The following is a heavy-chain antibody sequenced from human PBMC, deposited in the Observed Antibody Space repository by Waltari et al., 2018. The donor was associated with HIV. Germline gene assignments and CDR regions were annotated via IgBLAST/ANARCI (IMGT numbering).Heavy chain of an antibody. D-gene: IGHD3-9*01. Sequence: VQLVESGGGSIKTGGSLRPSCAGAGFSFRNHWLDWVRQEPGKGLVWVARINSDGSTRNYADAVKGRFVISRDNSRNTVYLQLNSVKVEDTAVYFCARASHYIEFSTFDGDYYFDLWGRGTRVAVSS. J-gene: IGHJ4*02. CDR1: GFSFRNHW. CDR2: INSDGSTR. CDR3: ARASHYIEFSTFDGDYYFDL. V-gene: IGHV3-74*01.